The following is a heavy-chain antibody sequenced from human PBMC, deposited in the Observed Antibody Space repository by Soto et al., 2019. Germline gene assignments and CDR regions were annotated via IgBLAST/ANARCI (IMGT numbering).Heavy chain of an antibody. Sequence: SQTLSLTCAISGDSVSSNSAAWNWIRQSPSRGLEWLGRTYYRSKWCNDYAVSVKSRITINPDTSKNQFSLQLNSVTPEDTAVYYRARDWDEYDILNGRDAFDIWGQGEMVTVS. CDR1: GDSVSSNSAA. V-gene: IGHV6-1*01. CDR2: TYYRSKWCN. CDR3: ARDWDEYDILNGRDAFDI. D-gene: IGHD3-9*01. J-gene: IGHJ3*02.